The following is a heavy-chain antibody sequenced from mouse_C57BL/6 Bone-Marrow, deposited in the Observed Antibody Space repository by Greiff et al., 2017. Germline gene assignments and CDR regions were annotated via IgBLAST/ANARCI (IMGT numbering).Heavy chain of an antibody. D-gene: IGHD2-1*01. CDR3: TRHSVFYANPWFAY. CDR2: IYPGNSDT. V-gene: IGHV1-5*01. J-gene: IGHJ3*01. CDR1: GYTFTSYW. Sequence: EVQLVESGTVLARPGASVKMSCKTSGYTFTSYWMHWVKQRPGQGLEWIGAIYPGNSDTSYNQKFKGKAKLTAVTSASTAYMELSGLTNEDSAVYFCTRHSVFYANPWFAYWGKGTLVTVSA.